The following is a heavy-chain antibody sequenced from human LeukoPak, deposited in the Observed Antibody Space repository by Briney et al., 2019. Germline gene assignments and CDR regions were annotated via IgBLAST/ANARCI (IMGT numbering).Heavy chain of an antibody. CDR1: GFTFADYA. CDR2: ISWNSGTR. V-gene: IGHV3-9*01. CDR3: AKASSHWYFDL. J-gene: IGHJ2*01. Sequence: SLRLSCAASGFTFADYAMHWVRQAPGKGLEWVSGISWNSGTRDYADSVKGRFTSSRDNDKKSLYLQMNSLRVEDTASYCAKASSHWYFDLWGRGTLVIVSS.